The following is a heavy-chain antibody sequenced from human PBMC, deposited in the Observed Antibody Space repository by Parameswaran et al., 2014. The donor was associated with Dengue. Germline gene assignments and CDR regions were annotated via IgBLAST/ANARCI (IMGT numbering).Heavy chain of an antibody. CDR2: MNPNSGNT. V-gene: IGHV1-8*01. CDR3: ARVIGRITMVPYYYGMDV. D-gene: IGHD3-10*01. J-gene: IGHJ6*02. Sequence: WVRQAPGQGLEWMGWMNPNSGNTGYAQKFQGRVTMTRNTSISTAYMELSSLRSEDTAVYYCARVIGRITMVPYYYGMDVWGQGTTVTVSS.